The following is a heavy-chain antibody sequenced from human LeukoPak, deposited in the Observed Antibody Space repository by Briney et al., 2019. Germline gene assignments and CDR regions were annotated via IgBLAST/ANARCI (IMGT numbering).Heavy chain of an antibody. V-gene: IGHV3-48*03. J-gene: IGHJ4*02. CDR2: ISSSGSTI. CDR1: GFTFSSYE. Sequence: GGSLRLSCAASGFTFSSYEMNWVRQAPGKGLEWVSYISSSGSTIYYADSVKGRFTISRDNAKNSLYLQMNSLRAEDTAVYYCASLSGSNSDYWGQGTLVTVSS. D-gene: IGHD1/OR15-1a*01. CDR3: ASLSGSNSDY.